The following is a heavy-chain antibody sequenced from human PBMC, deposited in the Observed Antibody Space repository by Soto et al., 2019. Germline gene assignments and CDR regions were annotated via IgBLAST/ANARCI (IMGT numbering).Heavy chain of an antibody. D-gene: IGHD4-17*01. CDR2: IKSKTDGGTT. J-gene: IGHJ3*01. V-gene: IGHV3-15*01. CDR3: TTCYGDYGAFDL. CDR1: GFTFSNAW. Sequence: EVQLVESGGGLVKPGGSLRLSCAASGFTFSNAWMSWVRQAPGKGLEWVGRIKSKTDGGTTDYAAPVKGSFTISRDDSKNTLYLQKNSLQTEDTAVYYCTTCYGDYGAFDLWGQGTMVTVSS.